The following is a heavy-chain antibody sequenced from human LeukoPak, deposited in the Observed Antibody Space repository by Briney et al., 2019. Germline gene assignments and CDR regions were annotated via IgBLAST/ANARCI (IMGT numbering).Heavy chain of an antibody. CDR3: ARGRKDMMAAGLFDY. J-gene: IGHJ4*02. Sequence: AGGSLRLSCAASGFTFSSYEMNWVRQAPGKGLEWVSYMSRSGSIIYYADSAKGRFTISRDNAKNSLYLQMNSLRAEDTAVYYCARGRKDMMAAGLFDYWGQGTLVTVSS. CDR2: MSRSGSII. D-gene: IGHD6-13*01. CDR1: GFTFSSYE. V-gene: IGHV3-48*03.